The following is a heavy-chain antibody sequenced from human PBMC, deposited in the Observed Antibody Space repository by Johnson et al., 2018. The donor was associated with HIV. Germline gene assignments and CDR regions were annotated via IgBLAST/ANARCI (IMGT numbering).Heavy chain of an antibody. V-gene: IGHV3-30*02. Sequence: VQLLESGGEMVRPGGSLRLSCAASGFTFSSYGMHWVRQAPGKGLEWVAFIRYDGSNKYYADSVKGRFTISRDNAKNSLFLQMNSLRAEDTALYYCARDRLPLVVFALDAFDIWGQGTMVTVSS. D-gene: IGHD2-8*02. CDR3: ARDRLPLVVFALDAFDI. CDR1: GFTFSSYG. J-gene: IGHJ3*02. CDR2: IRYDGSNK.